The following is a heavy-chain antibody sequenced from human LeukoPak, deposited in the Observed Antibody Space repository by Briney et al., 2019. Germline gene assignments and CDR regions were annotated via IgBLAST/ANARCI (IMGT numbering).Heavy chain of an antibody. CDR2: ISTSSNYI. J-gene: IGHJ4*02. D-gene: IGHD1-20*01. V-gene: IGHV3-21*01. CDR3: ARDNWIEAHYFDY. Sequence: GESLRLSCAASGFSFTTYWMGWVRQAPGKGLEWVSFISTSSNYIYYADSVKGRFTISRDNAKNSLYLQMNSLRAEDTAVYYCARDNWIEAHYFDYWGQGTLVTVSS. CDR1: GFSFTTYW.